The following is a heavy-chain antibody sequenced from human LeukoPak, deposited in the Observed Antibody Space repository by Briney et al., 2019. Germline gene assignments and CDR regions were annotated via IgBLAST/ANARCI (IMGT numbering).Heavy chain of an antibody. CDR3: AKAGIAVAGIPYFFDY. D-gene: IGHD6-19*01. CDR1: GFTFSSYS. J-gene: IGHJ4*02. Sequence: GGSLRLSCAASGFTFSSYSMNWVRQAPGKGLEWVSSISSSSSYIYYADSVKGRFTISRDNAKNTLYLQMNSLRAEDTAVYYCAKAGIAVAGIPYFFDYWGQGTLVTVSS. V-gene: IGHV3-21*01. CDR2: ISSSSSYI.